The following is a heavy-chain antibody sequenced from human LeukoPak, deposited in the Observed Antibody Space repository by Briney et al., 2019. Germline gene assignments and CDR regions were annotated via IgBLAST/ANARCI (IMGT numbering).Heavy chain of an antibody. J-gene: IGHJ6*02. CDR1: GYTFTSYG. Sequence: ASVKVSCKASGYTFTSYGISWVRQAPGQGLEWMGWIGPNNGNTNYAQNLQGRVTMTTDTSTGTAYMELRSLRSDDTAVYYCARDNYRKNSMNYYYYGMDVWGQGTTVTVSS. CDR2: IGPNNGNT. D-gene: IGHD1-14*01. V-gene: IGHV1-18*01. CDR3: ARDNYRKNSMNYYYYGMDV.